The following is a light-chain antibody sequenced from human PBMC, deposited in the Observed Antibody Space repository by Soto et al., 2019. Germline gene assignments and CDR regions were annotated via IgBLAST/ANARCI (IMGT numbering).Light chain of an antibody. CDR2: DAS. J-gene: IGKJ4*01. V-gene: IGKV3-11*01. CDR1: QSVSSY. CDR3: QQRSNWPPGLT. Sequence: EMVLTQSRATLSLSPGERATLSCRASQSVSSYLAWYQQKPGQAPRLLIYDASNRATGIPARFSGSGSGTDFTLTISSLEPEDFAVYYCQQRSNWPPGLTFGGGTKVDIK.